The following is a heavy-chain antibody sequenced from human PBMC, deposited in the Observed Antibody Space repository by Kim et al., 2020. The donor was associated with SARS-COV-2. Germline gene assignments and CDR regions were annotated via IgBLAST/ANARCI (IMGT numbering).Heavy chain of an antibody. Sequence: SETLSLTCTVSGGSISSYYWSWIRQPPGKGLEWIGYIYYSGSTNYNPSLKSRVTISVDTSKNQFSLKLGSVTAADTAVYYCARGYDWYYFDYWGQGTLVTVSS. CDR3: ARGYDWYYFDY. V-gene: IGHV4-59*08. D-gene: IGHD5-12*01. CDR2: IYYSGST. CDR1: GGSISSYY. J-gene: IGHJ4*02.